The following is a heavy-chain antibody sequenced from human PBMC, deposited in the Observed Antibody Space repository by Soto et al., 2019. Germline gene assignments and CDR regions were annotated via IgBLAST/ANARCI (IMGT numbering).Heavy chain of an antibody. J-gene: IGHJ4*02. D-gene: IGHD3-22*01. CDR2: IKQDGSEK. CDR3: ARDSGSGYYFDY. V-gene: IGHV3-7*01. CDR1: GFTFSSYW. Sequence: GESLKISCAASGFTFSSYWMSWVRQAPGKGLEWVANIKQDGSEKYYVDSVKGRFTISGDNAKNSLYLQMNSLRAEDTAVYYCARDSGSGYYFDYWGQGTLVTVSS.